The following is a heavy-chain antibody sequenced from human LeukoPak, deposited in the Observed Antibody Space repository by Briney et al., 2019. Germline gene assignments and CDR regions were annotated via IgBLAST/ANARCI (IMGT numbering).Heavy chain of an antibody. J-gene: IGHJ4*02. CDR1: GGSFSGYY. Sequence: PSETLSLTCAVYGGSFSGYYWSWIRQPPGKGLGWIGEINHSGSTNYNPSLKSRVTISVDTSKNQFSLKLSSVTAADTAVYYCARHYYGSGSYLVDYWGQGTLVTVSS. CDR3: ARHYYGSGSYLVDY. V-gene: IGHV4-34*01. CDR2: INHSGST. D-gene: IGHD3-10*01.